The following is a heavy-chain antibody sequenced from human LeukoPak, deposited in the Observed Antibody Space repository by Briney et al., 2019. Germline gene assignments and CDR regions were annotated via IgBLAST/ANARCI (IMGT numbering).Heavy chain of an antibody. CDR1: GFTFSSYS. V-gene: IGHV3-21*01. Sequence: PGRSLRLSCAASGFTFSSYSMNWVRQAPGKGLEWVSSISSSSSYIYYADSVKGRFTISRDNAKNSLFLQMNSLRAEDTSVYYCARDRKSRIVGVIQHYLDYWGQGTLVTVSS. J-gene: IGHJ4*02. CDR3: ARDRKSRIVGVIQHYLDY. CDR2: ISSSSSYI. D-gene: IGHD1-26*01.